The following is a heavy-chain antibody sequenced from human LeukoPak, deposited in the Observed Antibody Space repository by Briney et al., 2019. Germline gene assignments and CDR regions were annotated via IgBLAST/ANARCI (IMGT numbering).Heavy chain of an antibody. CDR2: IYRIGNT. CDR1: GDSISSDY. J-gene: IGHJ1*01. V-gene: IGHV4-4*08. D-gene: IGHD3-9*01. Sequence: PSETVSLTCSVSGDSISSDYWSWIRQPPGRGLEWIGYIYRIGNTDYYPSLKSRVTISLDTSNNQLSLNLTSVTAADTAVYYCAGRGQRYFRDWGQGTLVTVSS. CDR3: AGRGQRYFRD.